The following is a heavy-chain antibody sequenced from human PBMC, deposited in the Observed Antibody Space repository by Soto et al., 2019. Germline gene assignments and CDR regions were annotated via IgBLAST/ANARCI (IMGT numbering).Heavy chain of an antibody. Sequence: ASVKVSCKASGYTFTSYGISWVRRAPGQGLEWMGWISAYNGNTNYAQKLQGRVTMTTDTSTSTAYMELRSLRSDDTAVYYCARYAENWNYDGVIEYWGQGTLV. CDR1: GYTFTSYG. D-gene: IGHD1-7*01. V-gene: IGHV1-18*01. CDR3: ARYAENWNYDGVIEY. CDR2: ISAYNGNT. J-gene: IGHJ4*02.